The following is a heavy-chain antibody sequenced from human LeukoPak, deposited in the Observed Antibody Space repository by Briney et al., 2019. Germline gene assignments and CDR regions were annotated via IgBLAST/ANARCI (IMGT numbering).Heavy chain of an antibody. D-gene: IGHD1-26*01. V-gene: IGHV3-23*01. CDR3: ARSGSYLFY. CDR1: GFTFSSYA. Sequence: GGSLRLSCVASGFTFSSYAMTWVRQGPGKGLEWVSDISGSGATTYYADSVRGRFTIPRDNSKNTLFLQMNSLRAEDTAVYYCARSGSYLFYWGQGTLVTVSS. CDR2: ISGSGATT. J-gene: IGHJ4*02.